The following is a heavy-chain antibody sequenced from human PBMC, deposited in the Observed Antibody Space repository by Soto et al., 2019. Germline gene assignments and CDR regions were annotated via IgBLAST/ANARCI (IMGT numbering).Heavy chain of an antibody. CDR1: GYTFTNYA. Sequence: QVQLVQSGAEVKKPGASLKVSCQASGYTFTNYAVHWVRQAPGQTLEWMGWINTGNGNAKYSLKLRGRLAYARDTSASTAYMELSSFRSEDAAVYYFARRGRMIRGEIYGLDVWGQGTTVTVSS. CDR3: ARRGRMIRGEIYGLDV. V-gene: IGHV1-3*04. CDR2: INTGNGNA. D-gene: IGHD3-10*01. J-gene: IGHJ6*02.